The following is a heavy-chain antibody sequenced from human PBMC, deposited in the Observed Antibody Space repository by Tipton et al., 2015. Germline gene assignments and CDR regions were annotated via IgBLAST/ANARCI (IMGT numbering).Heavy chain of an antibody. J-gene: IGHJ4*02. CDR2: IQYSGGT. D-gene: IGHD3-10*01. CDR1: GGSVSSGSYY. V-gene: IGHV4-61*01. Sequence: TLSLTCTVSGGSVSSGSYYWTWIRQPPGKELQWIGYIQYSGGTNYNPSLMSRVTISVDTSKNQFSLTLNSVTAADTAFYYCARKPVVRGAYYYFDYWGQGTLVTVSS. CDR3: ARKPVVRGAYYYFDY.